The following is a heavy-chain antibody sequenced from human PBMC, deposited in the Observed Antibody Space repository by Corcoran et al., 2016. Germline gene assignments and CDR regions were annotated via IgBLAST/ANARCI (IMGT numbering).Heavy chain of an antibody. CDR3: ARGLLGGITPNWFDP. V-gene: IGHV1-46*01. CDR2: INPSGGST. CDR1: GYTFTSYY. J-gene: IGHJ5*02. Sequence: QVQLVQSGAEVKKPGASVKVSCKASGYTFTSYYMHWVRQAPGQGLEWMGIINPSGGSTSYAQKFQGRVTMTRDTSTSTVYMELSSLRSEDTAVYYCARGLLGGITPNWFDPWGQGTLVTVSS. D-gene: IGHD1-20*01.